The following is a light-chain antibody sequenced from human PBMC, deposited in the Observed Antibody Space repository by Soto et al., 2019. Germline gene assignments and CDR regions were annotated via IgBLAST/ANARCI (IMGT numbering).Light chain of an antibody. CDR3: QQYGSSPV. CDR1: QSVSSSY. CDR2: GAS. Sequence: LTQSPGTLSLSPGERATLTCRASQSVSSSYLAWYQQKPGQAPRLLIYGASSRATGIPDRFSGSGSGTDFTLTISRLEPEDFAVYYCQQYGSSPVFGGGTKVDI. J-gene: IGKJ4*01. V-gene: IGKV3-20*01.